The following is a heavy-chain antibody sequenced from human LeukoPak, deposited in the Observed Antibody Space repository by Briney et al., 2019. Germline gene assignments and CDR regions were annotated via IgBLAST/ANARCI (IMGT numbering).Heavy chain of an antibody. CDR1: GFTFSTYG. V-gene: IGHV3-30*02. Sequence: GGSLRLSCAASGFTFSTYGMHWVRQAPGKGLEWVAFIRFDGSSEFHTDSVKGRFAISRDNSKNTLYLQMNSLRAEDTAVYYCAKDRSSSGYDAFDIWGQGTMVTVSS. CDR3: AKDRSSSGYDAFDI. CDR2: IRFDGSSE. D-gene: IGHD6-13*01. J-gene: IGHJ3*02.